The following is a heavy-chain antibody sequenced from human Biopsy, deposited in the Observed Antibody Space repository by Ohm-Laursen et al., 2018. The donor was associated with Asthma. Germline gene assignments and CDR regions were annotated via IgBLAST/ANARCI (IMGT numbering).Heavy chain of an antibody. Sequence: SLRLSCAASGFSFSNFAIHWVRQAPGKGLEWVGVISKDASTQDYADSVKGRFTMARDNSKNTLDLQMNSLREEDTAVYYCVRDGTDDAFDIWGQGTVATVSS. V-gene: IGHV3-30*01. CDR3: VRDGTDDAFDI. CDR1: GFSFSNFA. J-gene: IGHJ3*02. D-gene: IGHD1-1*01. CDR2: ISKDASTQ.